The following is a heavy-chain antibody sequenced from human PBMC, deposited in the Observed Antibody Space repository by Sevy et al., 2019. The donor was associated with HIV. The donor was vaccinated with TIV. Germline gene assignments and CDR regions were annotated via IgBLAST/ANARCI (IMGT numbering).Heavy chain of an antibody. V-gene: IGHV1-69*13. CDR2: IMPLFGKP. Sequence: ASVKVSCKASGGTFSSYAIIWVRQAPRQGLEWMGAIMPLFGKPEYAQKFQGRVTIVADESTSTAYMELNSLRSEDTAIYFCARGRDEYNQITSFDYWGQGSLVTVSS. CDR1: GGTFSSYA. J-gene: IGHJ4*02. CDR3: ARGRDEYNQITSFDY. D-gene: IGHD1-1*01.